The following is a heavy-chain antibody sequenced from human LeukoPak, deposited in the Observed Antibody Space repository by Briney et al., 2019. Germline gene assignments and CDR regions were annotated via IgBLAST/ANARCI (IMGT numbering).Heavy chain of an antibody. D-gene: IGHD2-2*01. CDR2: IYYSGST. CDR1: GGSTSSSSYY. Sequence: SETLSLTCTVSGGSTSSSSYYWGWIRQPPGKGLEWIGSIYYSGSTYYNPSLKSRVTISVDTSKNQFSLKLSSVTAADTAVYYCARRCSSTSCYDYFDYWGQGTLVTVSS. J-gene: IGHJ4*02. V-gene: IGHV4-39*01. CDR3: ARRCSSTSCYDYFDY.